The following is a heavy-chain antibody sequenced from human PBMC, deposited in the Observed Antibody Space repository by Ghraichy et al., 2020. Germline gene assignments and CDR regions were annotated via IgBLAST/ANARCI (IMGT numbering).Heavy chain of an antibody. V-gene: IGHV4-59*01. D-gene: IGHD5-12*01. CDR3: ARARDIVPRHNPYCFDY. J-gene: IGHJ4*02. CDR1: GASISHYY. CDR2: SGSP. Sequence: SQTLSLTCTVSGASISHYYWNWIRQPPGKRLDGIGFSGSPHYNPSLKSRVIISVDTPKNQFYLMLTSVTAPDTAGYYCARARDIVPRHNPYCFDYWGQGTMVTVSS.